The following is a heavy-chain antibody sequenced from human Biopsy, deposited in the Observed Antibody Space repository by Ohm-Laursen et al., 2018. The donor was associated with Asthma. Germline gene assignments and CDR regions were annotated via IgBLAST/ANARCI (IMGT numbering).Heavy chain of an antibody. CDR1: GFSFSNFG. CDR2: ISFDGSNE. D-gene: IGHD1-26*01. V-gene: IGHV3-30*18. J-gene: IGHJ4*02. CDR3: AKELFPGWELRRGPDS. Sequence: SLRLSCAASGFSFSNFGMHWVRQAPGKGLEWVAVISFDGSNEDYADAVNGRFTISRDNSKNTLFLEMNSLRPEDTAVYYCAKELFPGWELRRGPDSWGQGTLVTVSS.